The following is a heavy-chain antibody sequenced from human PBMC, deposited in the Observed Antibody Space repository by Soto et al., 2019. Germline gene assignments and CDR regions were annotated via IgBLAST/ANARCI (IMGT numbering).Heavy chain of an antibody. V-gene: IGHV3-30*15. CDR3: AKDEYWESHFYYFMDL. Sequence: GGSLRLSCAASGFTFSSYAMHWVRQAPGKGLEWVAVISHDGSITYYSDSVKGRFTMSRDNSNNTLFLQMGSLRSEDTAIYYCAKDEYWESHFYYFMDLWGRGTTVTVSS. CDR2: ISHDGSIT. CDR1: GFTFSSYA. D-gene: IGHD3-16*01. J-gene: IGHJ6*03.